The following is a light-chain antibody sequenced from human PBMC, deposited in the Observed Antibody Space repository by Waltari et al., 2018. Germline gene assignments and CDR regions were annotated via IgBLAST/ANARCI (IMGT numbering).Light chain of an antibody. CDR3: GTWDSSLSGAV. Sequence: QSVLTQPPSVSAAPGQRVTISCSGGSSNIGNNYVSWYRQFPGTAPKLLLYENTERPSGIPGRFSCSKSGTSATLDITGLQAGDEADYYCGTWDSSLSGAVFGGGTHLTVL. CDR2: ENT. CDR1: SSNIGNNY. V-gene: IGLV1-51*02. J-gene: IGLJ7*01.